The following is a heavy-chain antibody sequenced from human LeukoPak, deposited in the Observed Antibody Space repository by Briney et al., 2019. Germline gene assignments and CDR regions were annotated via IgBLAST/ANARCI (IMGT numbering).Heavy chain of an antibody. Sequence: ASVKVSCKASGYTFTSYYMHWVRQAPGQGLEWMGIINPSGGSTSFAQKFQGRVTMTRDTSTSTVYMELSSLRSEDTAVYYCARVGHRSSTSCCSGEFDPWGQGTLVTVSS. V-gene: IGHV1-46*01. CDR1: GYTFTSYY. CDR2: INPSGGST. D-gene: IGHD2-2*01. CDR3: ARVGHRSSTSCCSGEFDP. J-gene: IGHJ5*02.